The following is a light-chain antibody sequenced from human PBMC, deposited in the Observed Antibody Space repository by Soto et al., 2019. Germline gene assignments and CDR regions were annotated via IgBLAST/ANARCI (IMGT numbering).Light chain of an antibody. V-gene: IGKV1-39*01. CDR1: QRIVSY. CDR3: QESYSPTWT. CDR2: AAF. J-gene: IGKJ1*01. Sequence: DIQMTQSPSSLSASVGDRVTITCRASQRIVSYLNWYQQKPGKAPKLLIYAAFVLQSGVPSRFSGSGSGTDFTLAISSLQPEDFATYYCQESYSPTWTVGQGTK.